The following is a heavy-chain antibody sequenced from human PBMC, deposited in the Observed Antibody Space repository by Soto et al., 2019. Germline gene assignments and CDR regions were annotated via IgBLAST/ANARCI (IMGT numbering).Heavy chain of an antibody. CDR2: IIPIFGTV. J-gene: IGHJ2*01. D-gene: IGHD5-12*01. V-gene: IGHV1-69*12. CDR1: GGTFSSYS. Sequence: QVQLVQSGAEVKKPGSSVKVSCKASGGTFSSYSISWVRQAPGQGLEWMGWIIPIFGTVIYAQKFQGRVTITADESTSTANMELSRIKSEDTAVYYCASGNQRWLHLWYFDLWGRGTLVTVSS. CDR3: ASGNQRWLHLWYFDL.